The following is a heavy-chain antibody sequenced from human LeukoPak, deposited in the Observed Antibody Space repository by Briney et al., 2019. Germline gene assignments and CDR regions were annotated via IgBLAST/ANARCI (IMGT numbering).Heavy chain of an antibody. J-gene: IGHJ4*02. CDR1: GFTFSNYG. D-gene: IGHD2-15*01. Sequence: GGSLRLSCAASGFTFSNYGMHWVHQAPDKGLEWVVVISHDGSNNNYADSVKGRFTISRDNSKNTLYLQMNSLRPEDTAVYYCAKVRVGTAHFDYWGQGTLCTVSS. V-gene: IGHV3-30*18. CDR2: ISHDGSNN. CDR3: AKVRVGTAHFDY.